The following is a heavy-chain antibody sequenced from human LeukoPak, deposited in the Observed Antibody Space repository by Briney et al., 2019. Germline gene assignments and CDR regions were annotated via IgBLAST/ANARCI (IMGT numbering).Heavy chain of an antibody. V-gene: IGHV3-21*01. D-gene: IGHD3-16*02. CDR2: ISSSSSYI. CDR3: ARVAAELSPPDY. CDR1: GFTFSSYS. Sequence: GGSLRLSCAASGFTFSSYSMDWVRQAPGKGLEWVSSISSSSSYIYYVDSVKGRFTISRDNAKNSLYLQMNSLRAEDTAVYYCARVAAELSPPDYWGQGTLVTVSS. J-gene: IGHJ4*02.